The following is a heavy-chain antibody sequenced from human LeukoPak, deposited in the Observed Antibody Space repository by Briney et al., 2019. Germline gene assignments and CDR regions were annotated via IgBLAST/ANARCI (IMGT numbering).Heavy chain of an antibody. D-gene: IGHD4-23*01. Sequence: GGSLRLTCAASGFTFSSYWMHWVRQVPGEGLVWVSRIDPDASASTYADSVKGRFTISRDNAKNTLWLQMNSLRADDTAVYYCAGVRAGGNRAFDVWGQGTVVAVSS. CDR3: AGVRAGGNRAFDV. V-gene: IGHV3-74*01. CDR2: IDPDASAS. CDR1: GFTFSSYW. J-gene: IGHJ3*01.